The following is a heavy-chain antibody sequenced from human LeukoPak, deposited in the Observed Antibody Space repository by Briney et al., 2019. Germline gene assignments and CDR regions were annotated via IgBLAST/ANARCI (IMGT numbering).Heavy chain of an antibody. V-gene: IGHV3-15*01. CDR1: GFTFSTAW. CDR3: TTDILYYYGSGS. CDR2: FKSNTDGGTT. J-gene: IGHJ4*02. Sequence: GGSLRLSCAASGFTFSTAWMSWVRQAPGKGLEWVGRFKSNTDGGTTDYAVPVKGRFTISRDDSKNTLYLQMNSLKTEDTAVYYCTTDILYYYGSGSWGQGTLVTVSS. D-gene: IGHD3-10*01.